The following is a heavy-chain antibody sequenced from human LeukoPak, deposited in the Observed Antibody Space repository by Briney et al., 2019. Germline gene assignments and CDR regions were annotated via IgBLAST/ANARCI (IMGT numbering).Heavy chain of an antibody. Sequence: GGSLRLSCAASGFTFSSYSMNWVRQAPGKGLEWVSSISSSSSYIYYADSVKGRFTISRDNAKNSLYLQMSSLRAEDTAVYYCATEGGAYGSGSYGDYWGQGTLVTVSS. CDR1: GFTFSSYS. CDR3: ATEGGAYGSGSYGDY. V-gene: IGHV3-21*01. CDR2: ISSSSSYI. J-gene: IGHJ4*02. D-gene: IGHD3-10*01.